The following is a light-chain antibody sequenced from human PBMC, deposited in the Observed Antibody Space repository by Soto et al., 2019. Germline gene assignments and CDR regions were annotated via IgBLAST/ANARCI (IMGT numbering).Light chain of an antibody. V-gene: IGKV3D-20*01. Sequence: EVVLTQNPDTLSLSPGERATLSCRASQSVSSSYLAWYQQKPGLAPRLLIYDASSRATGIPDRFSGSGSGTDFTLTISRLEPEDFAVYYCQQYGSSPWTFGQGTKVDI. CDR2: DAS. J-gene: IGKJ1*01. CDR1: QSVSSSY. CDR3: QQYGSSPWT.